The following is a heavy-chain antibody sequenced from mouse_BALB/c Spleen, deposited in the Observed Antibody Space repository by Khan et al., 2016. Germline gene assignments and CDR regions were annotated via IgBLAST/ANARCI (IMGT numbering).Heavy chain of an antibody. V-gene: IGHV3-2*02. CDR1: GYSITSDYA. CDR2: ISYSGST. Sequence: EVQLQESGPGLVKPSQSLSLTCTVTGYSITSDYAWNWIRQFPGNKLEWMGYISYSGSTSHNPSSKSRISITRATAKNQLFLQLNSVTTEDTATYYCAGNYDLYYWGQGTTLTVSS. D-gene: IGHD2-1*01. J-gene: IGHJ2*01. CDR3: AGNYDLYY.